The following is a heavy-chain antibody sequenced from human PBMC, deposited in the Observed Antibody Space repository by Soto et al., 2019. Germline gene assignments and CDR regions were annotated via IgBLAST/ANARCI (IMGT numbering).Heavy chain of an antibody. D-gene: IGHD6-6*01. Sequence: GGSLRLSCAASGFTFSSYAMSWVRQAQGKGLEWVSAISGSGGSTYYADSVKGRFTISRDNSKNTLYLQMNSLRAEDTAVYYCAKDFDQEYSSSYYWGQGTLVTVSS. V-gene: IGHV3-23*01. CDR2: ISGSGGST. CDR3: AKDFDQEYSSSYY. J-gene: IGHJ4*02. CDR1: GFTFSSYA.